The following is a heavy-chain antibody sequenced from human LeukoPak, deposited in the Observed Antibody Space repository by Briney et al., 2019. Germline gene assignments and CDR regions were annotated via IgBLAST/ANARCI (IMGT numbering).Heavy chain of an antibody. CDR2: FDPEDGET. D-gene: IGHD5-18*01. Sequence: HWASVKVSCKVSGYTLTELSMHWVRQAPGRGLEWVGGFDPEDGETIYAQKFQGRVTMTEDTSTDTAYMELSSLRSEDTAVYYCARDRQAPTHGIQLWPRSYSSGSAFDPWGQGTLVTVSS. CDR3: ARDRQAPTHGIQLWPRSYSSGSAFDP. V-gene: IGHV1-24*01. J-gene: IGHJ5*02. CDR1: GYTLTELS.